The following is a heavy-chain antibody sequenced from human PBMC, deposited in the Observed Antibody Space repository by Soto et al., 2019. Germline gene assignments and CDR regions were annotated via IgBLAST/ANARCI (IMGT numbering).Heavy chain of an antibody. V-gene: IGHV1-69*18. Sequence: QVQLVQSGAEVKKPGSSVKVSCKASGGTFSDYAISWVRQAPGQGLEWMGRITPIFATQSYAQKFQGRVTITADESTNTAFMGLSSLRSEDTALYYCARESRQRDYSNYDWGQNWFAPWGQGTLVTVSS. CDR2: ITPIFATQ. J-gene: IGHJ5*02. CDR1: GGTFSDYA. D-gene: IGHD4-4*01. CDR3: ARESRQRDYSNYDWGQNWFAP.